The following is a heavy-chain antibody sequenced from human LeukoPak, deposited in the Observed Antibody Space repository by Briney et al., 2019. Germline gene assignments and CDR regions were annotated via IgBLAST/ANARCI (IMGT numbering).Heavy chain of an antibody. CDR1: GGSLSSYY. V-gene: IGHV4-4*07. CDR2: IYTSGST. D-gene: IGHD2-2*01. CDR3: ARQVPAASSWYYYYYMDV. J-gene: IGHJ6*03. Sequence: PSETLSLTCTVSGGSLSSYYWSWIRQPAGKGLEWIGRIYTSGSTNYNPSLKSRVTMSVDTSKNRFSLKLSSVTAADTAVYYCARQVPAASSWYYYYYMDVWGKGTTVTVSS.